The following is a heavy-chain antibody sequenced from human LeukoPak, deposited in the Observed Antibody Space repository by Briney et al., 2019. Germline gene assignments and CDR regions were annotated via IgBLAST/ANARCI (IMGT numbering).Heavy chain of an antibody. V-gene: IGHV3-66*01. CDR2: IYSGGST. CDR3: ARDLTPLGGAGAEHYYYYGMDV. D-gene: IGHD2-15*01. Sequence: ERSLRLSCAASGFTVSSNCMSWVRQAPGKGLEWVSVIYSGGSTYYADSVKGRFTISRDNSKNTLYLQMNSLRAEDTAVYYCARDLTPLGGAGAEHYYYYGMDVWGQGTTVTVSS. CDR1: GFTVSSNC. J-gene: IGHJ6*02.